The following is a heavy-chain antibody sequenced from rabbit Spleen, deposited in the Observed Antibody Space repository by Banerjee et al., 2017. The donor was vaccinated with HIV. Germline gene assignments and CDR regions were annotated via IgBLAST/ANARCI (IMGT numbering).Heavy chain of an antibody. V-gene: IGHV1S47*01. Sequence: QEQLVESGGGLVQPEGSLTLTCKASGFDFSSNAMCWVRQAPGKGPEWIACIYLGDGSTYYPNWVNGRFSISRSTSLNTVTLQMTSLTDADTATYFCARDLDGVIGWNFNLWGPGTLVTVS. CDR1: GFDFSSNA. D-gene: IGHD1-1*01. J-gene: IGHJ4*01. CDR2: IYLGDGST. CDR3: ARDLDGVIGWNFNL.